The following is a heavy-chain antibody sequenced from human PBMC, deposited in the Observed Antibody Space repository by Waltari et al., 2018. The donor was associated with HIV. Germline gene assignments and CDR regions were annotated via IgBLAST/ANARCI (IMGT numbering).Heavy chain of an antibody. D-gene: IGHD2-2*02. CDR1: GLTFSSYE. V-gene: IGHV3-48*03. Sequence: EMQLVESGGGLVQPGGSLRLSCVASGLTFSSYEMNWVRQVPGKGLEWISYIGSSGTTISYADSVKGRFTFSRDNAKKSLFLQMNSLRVEDTAVYWCARVNQVLYYGMDVWGQGTTVTVSS. J-gene: IGHJ6*02. CDR2: IGSSGTTI. CDR3: ARVNQVLYYGMDV.